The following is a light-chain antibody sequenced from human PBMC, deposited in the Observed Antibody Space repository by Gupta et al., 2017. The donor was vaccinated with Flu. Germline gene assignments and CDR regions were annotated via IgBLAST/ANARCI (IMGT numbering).Light chain of an antibody. V-gene: IGKV1-5*03. CDR1: QSIGNW. J-gene: IGKJ1*01. Sequence: IQRTQSPSTLSASVGDRVTISCRASQSIGNWVAWYQQKLGKAPKLLIFGASTLESGVPSRFSGSGFGAEFTLTISSLQPEDVATYYCQQYNSYSRTFGPGTKVEIK. CDR2: GAS. CDR3: QQYNSYSRT.